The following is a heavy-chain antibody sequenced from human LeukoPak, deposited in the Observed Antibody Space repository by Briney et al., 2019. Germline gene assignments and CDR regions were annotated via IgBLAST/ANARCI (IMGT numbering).Heavy chain of an antibody. Sequence: SETLSLTCTVSGGSISSDNYYWSWIRQPPGKGLEWIGEINHSGSTNYNPSLKSRVTISVDTSKNQFSLKLSSVTAADTAVYYCAREGGVDCSSTSCPPWGQGTLVTVSS. CDR3: AREGGVDCSSTSCPP. D-gene: IGHD2-2*01. J-gene: IGHJ5*02. CDR1: GGSISSDNYY. V-gene: IGHV4-39*07. CDR2: INHSGST.